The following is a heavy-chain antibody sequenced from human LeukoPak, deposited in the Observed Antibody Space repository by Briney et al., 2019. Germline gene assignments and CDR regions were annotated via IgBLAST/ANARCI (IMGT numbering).Heavy chain of an antibody. V-gene: IGHV3-7*01. Sequence: AGGSLRLSCEGSGFTFSNYWMGWVRQAPGKGLQWVANIKTDGSEKYYVDSVKGRFTISRDNAKNSLYLQMNSLRAEDTAVYYCARDRMAETGGFDYWGQGTQVTVSS. CDR1: GFTFSNYW. D-gene: IGHD7-27*01. J-gene: IGHJ4*02. CDR2: IKTDGSEK. CDR3: ARDRMAETGGFDY.